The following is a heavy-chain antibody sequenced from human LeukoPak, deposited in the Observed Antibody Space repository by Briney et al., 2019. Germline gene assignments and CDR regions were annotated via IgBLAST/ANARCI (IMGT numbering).Heavy chain of an antibody. CDR3: ARDFHPGKRGYSYGYQDGFDY. V-gene: IGHV3-23*01. D-gene: IGHD5-18*01. CDR1: GFTFSIYA. CDR2: IGPGGST. J-gene: IGHJ4*02. Sequence: GGSLRLSCAACGFTFSIYAMSWVRQAPGKGLEWVSGIGPGGSTYYADSVKGRFTISRDNAKNSLYLQMNSLRDEDTAVYYCARDFHPGKRGYSYGYQDGFDYWGQGTLVTVSS.